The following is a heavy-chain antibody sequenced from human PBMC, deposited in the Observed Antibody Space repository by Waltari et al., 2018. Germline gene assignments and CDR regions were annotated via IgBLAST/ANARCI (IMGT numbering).Heavy chain of an antibody. CDR1: GFTFNNYN. J-gene: IGHJ4*02. CDR2: ISSSSSTI. Sequence: EVQLVESGGGLVQPGGSLRLSCAASGFTFNNYNMIWVRQAPGKGLEWVSYISSSSSTIYYADSVKGRFTISRDNAKNSLYLQMNSLRAEDTAVYYCVPYGSESYYRRGVEYWGQGTLVTISS. CDR3: VPYGSESYYRRGVEY. D-gene: IGHD3-10*01. V-gene: IGHV3-48*01.